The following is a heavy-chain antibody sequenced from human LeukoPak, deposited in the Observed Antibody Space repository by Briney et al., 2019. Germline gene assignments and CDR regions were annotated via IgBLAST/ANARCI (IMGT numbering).Heavy chain of an antibody. J-gene: IGHJ4*02. CDR1: GDSVSSNSAA. D-gene: IGHD3-22*01. Sequence: SQTLSLTCAISGDSVSSNSAAWNWIRQSPSRGLEWLGRTYYGSKWYNDYAVSVKSRITINPDTSKNQFSLQLNSVTPEDTAVYYCASSFDSSGYYDLYYFDYWGQGTLVTVSS. CDR3: ASSFDSSGYYDLYYFDY. CDR2: TYYGSKWYN. V-gene: IGHV6-1*01.